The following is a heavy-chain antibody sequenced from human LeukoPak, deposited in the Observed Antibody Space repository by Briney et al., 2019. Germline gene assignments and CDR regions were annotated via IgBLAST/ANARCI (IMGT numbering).Heavy chain of an antibody. CDR1: GFSFSDYP. CDR3: VRGDSTGYYDPSYFDY. CDR2: ISYDGSNK. J-gene: IGHJ4*02. V-gene: IGHV3-30*09. D-gene: IGHD3-22*01. Sequence: PGGSLRLSCAASGFSFSDYPMHWVRQAPGKGLDWVALISYDGSNKNYADSVKGRFAISRDNAKNTLYLQMISLRAEDTAVYYCVRGDSTGYYDPSYFDYWGQGTLVTVSS.